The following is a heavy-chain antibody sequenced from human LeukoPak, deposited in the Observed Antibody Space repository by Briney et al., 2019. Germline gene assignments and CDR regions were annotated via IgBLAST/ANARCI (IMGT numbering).Heavy chain of an antibody. Sequence: TSQTLSLTCTVSGGSISSGGYYWSCIRQHPGKGLEWIGYIYYSGSTYYNPSLKSRVTISVDTSKNQFSLKLSSVTAADTAVYYCARDAQLSGSGSYGPFDYWGQGTLVTVSS. V-gene: IGHV4-31*03. D-gene: IGHD3-10*01. CDR1: GGSISSGGYY. CDR3: ARDAQLSGSGSYGPFDY. CDR2: IYYSGST. J-gene: IGHJ4*02.